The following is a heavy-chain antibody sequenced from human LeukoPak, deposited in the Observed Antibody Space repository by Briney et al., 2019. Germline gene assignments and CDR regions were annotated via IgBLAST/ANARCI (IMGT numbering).Heavy chain of an antibody. V-gene: IGHV1-69*02. Sequence: SVKVSCKASGGTFSSYTISWVRQAPGQGLEWMGRIIPILGIANYAQKFQGRVTITADKSTSTAYMELSSLRSEDTAVCYCARAAYYYDSSGYYFDYWGQGTLVTVSS. CDR3: ARAAYYYDSSGYYFDY. CDR1: GGTFSSYT. CDR2: IIPILGIA. D-gene: IGHD3-22*01. J-gene: IGHJ4*02.